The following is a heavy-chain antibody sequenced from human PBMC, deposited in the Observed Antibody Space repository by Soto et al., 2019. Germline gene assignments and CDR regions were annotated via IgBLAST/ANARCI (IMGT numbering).Heavy chain of an antibody. V-gene: IGHV3-9*01. CDR2: ISWNSGSI. CDR1: GFTFDDYV. CDR3: AKGGSYERIAAYFQH. Sequence: EVQLVESGGGLVQPGRSLRLSCAASGFTFDDYVMHWVRQAPGKGLEWVSGISWNSGSIGYADSVKGRFTTSRDNAKNSLYLPMTSLRAEDTALYYCAKGGSYERIAAYFQHWGQGTLVTVSS. D-gene: IGHD5-12*01. J-gene: IGHJ1*01.